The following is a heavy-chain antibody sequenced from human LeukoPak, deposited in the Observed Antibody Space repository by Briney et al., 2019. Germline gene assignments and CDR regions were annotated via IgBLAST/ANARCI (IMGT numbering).Heavy chain of an antibody. V-gene: IGHV3-30-3*01. CDR2: ISYDGSNK. J-gene: IGHJ4*02. Sequence: GGSLRFSCAASGFTFSSYAMHWVRQAPGKGLEWVAVISYDGSNKYYADSVKGRFTISRDNSKNTLYLQMNSLRAEDTAVYYCARDPREEYYFDYWGQGTLVTVSS. CDR3: ARDPREEYYFDY. CDR1: GFTFSSYA.